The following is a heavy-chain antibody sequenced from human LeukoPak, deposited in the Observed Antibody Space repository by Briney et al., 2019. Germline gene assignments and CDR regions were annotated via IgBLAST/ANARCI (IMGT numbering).Heavy chain of an antibody. CDR2: IYPGDSDI. Sequence: GESLKISCKASGYTFTNYWIGWVRQMPGKGLEWMGIIYPGDSDIRYSPSFQGQVTFSADKSISTAYLQWASLKASDTAMYYCARLLRNIAAAVYFFDYWGQGTLVTVSS. V-gene: IGHV5-51*01. CDR1: GYTFTNYW. J-gene: IGHJ4*02. CDR3: ARLLRNIAAAVYFFDY. D-gene: IGHD6-13*01.